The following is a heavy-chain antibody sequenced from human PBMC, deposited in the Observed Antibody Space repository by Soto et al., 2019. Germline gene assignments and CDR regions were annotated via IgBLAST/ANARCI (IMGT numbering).Heavy chain of an antibody. CDR3: ARELNSSSWYDLRYYYYGMDV. Sequence: EVQLVESGGGLVKPGGSLRLSCAASGFTFSSYSMNWVRQAPGKGLEWVSSISSSSSYIYYADSVKGRFTISRDNAKNSRYLQMNSLRAEDTAVYYCARELNSSSWYDLRYYYYGMDVWGQGTTVTVSS. V-gene: IGHV3-21*01. CDR1: GFTFSSYS. D-gene: IGHD6-13*01. J-gene: IGHJ6*02. CDR2: ISSSSSYI.